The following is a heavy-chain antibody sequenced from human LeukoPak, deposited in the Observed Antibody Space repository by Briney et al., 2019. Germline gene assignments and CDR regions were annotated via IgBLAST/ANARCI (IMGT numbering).Heavy chain of an antibody. J-gene: IGHJ5*02. V-gene: IGHV1-46*01. CDR2: INPSGGST. D-gene: IGHD6-19*01. CDR1: GYTFTSYY. Sequence: GASVKVSCKASGYTFTSYYMHWVRQAPGQGLEWMGIINPSGGSTSYAQKFQGRVTMTRDTSTSTVYMELSSLRSEDTAVYYCARDPVAGTGGDWFDPWGQGTLVTVSS. CDR3: ARDPVAGTGGDWFDP.